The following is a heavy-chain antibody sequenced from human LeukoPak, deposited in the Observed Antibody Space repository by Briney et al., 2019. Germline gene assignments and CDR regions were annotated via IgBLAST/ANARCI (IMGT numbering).Heavy chain of an antibody. Sequence: GRSLRLSCVASGFTLDDYAMHWVRQTPGKGLEWVSSISWNSGSVDYADSVKGRFTISRDSAKNSLYLQMNSLRVEDTALYYCAKDISIYYGSGTYYDQLGYFDLWGQGTLVTVSS. CDR2: ISWNSGSV. V-gene: IGHV3-9*01. J-gene: IGHJ4*02. CDR3: AKDISIYYGSGTYYDQLGYFDL. D-gene: IGHD3-10*01. CDR1: GFTLDDYA.